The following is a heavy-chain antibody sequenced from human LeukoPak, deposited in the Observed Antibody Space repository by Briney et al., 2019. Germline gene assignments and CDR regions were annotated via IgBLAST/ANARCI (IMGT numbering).Heavy chain of an antibody. CDR1: GYTFTSYY. D-gene: IGHD5-24*01. V-gene: IGHV1-46*01. CDR2: INPSGGST. Sequence: ASVKVSCKASGYTFTSYYMHWVRQAPGQGLEWMGIINPSGGSTSYAQKFQGRVTMIRDTSTSTVYMELSSLRSEDTAVYYCARDLGTGWLQLLPGFDYWGQGTLVTVSS. CDR3: ARDLGTGWLQLLPGFDY. J-gene: IGHJ4*02.